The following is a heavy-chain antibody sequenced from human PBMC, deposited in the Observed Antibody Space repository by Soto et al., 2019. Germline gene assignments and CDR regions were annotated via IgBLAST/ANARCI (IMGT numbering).Heavy chain of an antibody. CDR3: AKGEYSSQWDWFDP. CDR2: ISGSGGST. D-gene: IGHD6-6*01. CDR1: GFTFSSYA. Sequence: GCLRLCFAAAGFTFSSYAMSWVHPPPGKGLEWVSAISGSGGSTYYADSVKGRFTISRDNSKNPLYLQMNSLRAEDTAVYYCAKGEYSSQWDWFDPWGQGTLVTVSS. J-gene: IGHJ5*02. V-gene: IGHV3-23*01.